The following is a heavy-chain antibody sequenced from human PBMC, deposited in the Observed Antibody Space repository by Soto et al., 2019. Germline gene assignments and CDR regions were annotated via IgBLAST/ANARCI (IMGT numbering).Heavy chain of an antibody. Sequence: EVQLAESGGGMVQPGGSLRLSCVASGFTFSSYDMHWVRQAPGKGLEYVSSISSNGGTTYYGNSVQGRFTISRDNSKNTLYLQMGSLRAEDMAVYYCVRRVSGDYDYWGQGNLVTVSS. CDR2: ISSNGGTT. J-gene: IGHJ4*02. CDR3: VRRVSGDYDY. V-gene: IGHV3-64*01. D-gene: IGHD3-10*01. CDR1: GFTFSSYD.